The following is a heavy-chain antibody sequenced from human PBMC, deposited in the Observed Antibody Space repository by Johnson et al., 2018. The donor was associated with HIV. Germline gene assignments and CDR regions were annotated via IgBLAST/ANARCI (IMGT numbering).Heavy chain of an antibody. J-gene: IGHJ3*01. V-gene: IGHV3-53*01. Sequence: VLLVESGGGLIQPGGSLRLSCAASGFTVSSNYMSWVRQAPGKGLEWVSVIYSGGTTYYADSVRGRFTISRDNAKYTVELQMNSLRVEDTAVYYCAKVDCGGDTCAGYDPFDLWGQGTLVTVSS. CDR1: GFTVSSNY. CDR2: IYSGGTT. D-gene: IGHD2-21*01. CDR3: AKVDCGGDTCAGYDPFDL.